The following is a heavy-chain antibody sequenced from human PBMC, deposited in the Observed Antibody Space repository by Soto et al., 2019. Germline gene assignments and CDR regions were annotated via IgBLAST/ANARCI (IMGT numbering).Heavy chain of an antibody. CDR2: ISAYNGNT. D-gene: IGHD2-2*01. Sequence: VASVKVSCKASGYTFTSYGISWVRQAPGQGLEWMGWISAYNGNTNYAQKLQGRVTMTTGTSTSTAYMELRSLRSDDTAVYYCASSYQLRPSYYYYYGMDVWGQGTTVTVSS. CDR1: GYTFTSYG. CDR3: ASSYQLRPSYYYYYGMDV. V-gene: IGHV1-18*01. J-gene: IGHJ6*02.